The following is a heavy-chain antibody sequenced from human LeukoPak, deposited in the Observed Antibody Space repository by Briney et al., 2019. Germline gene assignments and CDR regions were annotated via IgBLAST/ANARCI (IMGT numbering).Heavy chain of an antibody. CDR1: GSSIKKDNFF. J-gene: IGHJ4*02. V-gene: IGHV4-30-4*01. CDR3: ARSTYYYDRSAFFFPDYFDY. Sequence: SQTLSLTCNVSGSSIKKDNFFWNWIRQPRGEGLEWIGYIFSSGSTYYNPFLKSRVTFSVDTSNNHFSLNLRSVTAADTAVYYCARSTYYYDRSAFFFPDYFDYWGQGIQVTVSS. CDR2: IFSSGST. D-gene: IGHD3-22*01.